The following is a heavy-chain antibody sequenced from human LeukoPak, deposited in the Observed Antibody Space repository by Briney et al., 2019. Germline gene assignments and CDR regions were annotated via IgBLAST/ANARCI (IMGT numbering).Heavy chain of an antibody. CDR1: GFTFSSYA. CDR2: ISCSGGST. V-gene: IGHV3-23*01. Sequence: GGSLRLSCAASGFTFSSYAMSWVRQAPGKGLEGVSAISCSGGSTYCADSVEGRFTISRDNSKDTLYLKMNSLRAEDTAVYYCAKEIADRLNYFDYWGQGTLVTVSS. CDR3: AKEIADRLNYFDY. D-gene: IGHD2-21*01. J-gene: IGHJ4*02.